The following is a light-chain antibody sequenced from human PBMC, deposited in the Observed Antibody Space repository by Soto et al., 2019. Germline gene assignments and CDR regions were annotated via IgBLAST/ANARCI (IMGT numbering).Light chain of an antibody. CDR1: QNIGSNY. CDR2: GIS. Sequence: EIVLTQSPGTLSLSPGERATLSCRASQNIGSNYLAWYQQKPGQAPRPLIYGISNRATGVPDRFSGTGSGTDFTLTIARLEPEDFAVYYCQEYGHSPFTFGPGTTVDIK. V-gene: IGKV3-20*01. CDR3: QEYGHSPFT. J-gene: IGKJ3*01.